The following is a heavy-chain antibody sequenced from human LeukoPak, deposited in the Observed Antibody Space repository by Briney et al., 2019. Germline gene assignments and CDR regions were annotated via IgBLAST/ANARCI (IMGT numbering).Heavy chain of an antibody. Sequence: SETLSLTCSVSGGSISSSDYYWVWIRQPPGRRLEWIGTVYYSGTTYYNPSLKSRLTISADTSKNQFSLNLSSVTAADTAVYFCARGGDIVVVPAAPDYYYGMDVWGQGTTVTVSS. V-gene: IGHV4-39*01. CDR1: GGSISSSDYY. D-gene: IGHD2-2*01. CDR3: ARGGDIVVVPAAPDYYYGMDV. CDR2: VYYSGTT. J-gene: IGHJ6*02.